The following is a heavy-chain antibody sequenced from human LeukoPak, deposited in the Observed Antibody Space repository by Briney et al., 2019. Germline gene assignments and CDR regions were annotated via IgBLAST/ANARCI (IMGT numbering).Heavy chain of an antibody. Sequence: PGRSLRLSCAASGFTFSSYSMNWVRQAPGKGLEWVSSISSSSSYIYYADSVKGRFTISRGNAKNSLYLQMNSLRAEDTAVCYCARYCSGGSCWDYWGQGTLVTVSS. D-gene: IGHD2-15*01. CDR1: GFTFSSYS. V-gene: IGHV3-21*01. J-gene: IGHJ4*02. CDR2: ISSSSSYI. CDR3: ARYCSGGSCWDY.